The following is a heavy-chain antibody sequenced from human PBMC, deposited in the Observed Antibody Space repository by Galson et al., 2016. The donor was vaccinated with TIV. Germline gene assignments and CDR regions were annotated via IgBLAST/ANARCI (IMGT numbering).Heavy chain of an antibody. V-gene: IGHV1-2*04. J-gene: IGHJ6*02. CDR1: GYTFAGNY. D-gene: IGHD4-17*01. CDR2: INPKSGDP. CDR3: ARIVYGSSALDV. Sequence: SVKVSCKASGYTFAGNYMHWVRQAPGQGLEWMGWINPKSGDPSYAQKFQDWVNMTRDMSISTVYMELSRLRSEATDVYYCARIVYGSSALDVWGQGTTVTVSS.